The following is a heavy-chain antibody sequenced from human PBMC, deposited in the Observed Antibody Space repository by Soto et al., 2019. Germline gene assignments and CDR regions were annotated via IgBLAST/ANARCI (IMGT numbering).Heavy chain of an antibody. CDR2: IYYSGST. CDR3: AREGTDTTSLDY. V-gene: IGHV4-39*07. CDR1: GGSISSSSYY. D-gene: IGHD1-1*01. Sequence: SETLSLTCTVSGGSISSSSYYWGWIRQPPGKGLEWIGSIYYSGSTYYNPSLKSRVTISVDTSKNQFSLKLRSDDTAVYYCAREGTDTTSLDYWGQGTLVTVSS. J-gene: IGHJ4*02.